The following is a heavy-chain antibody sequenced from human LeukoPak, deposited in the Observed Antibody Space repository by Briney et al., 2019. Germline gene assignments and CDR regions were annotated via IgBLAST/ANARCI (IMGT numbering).Heavy chain of an antibody. CDR2: ISWNSGSI. CDR3: AQEIGHYGMDV. Sequence: GGSLRLSCAASGFTFDDYAMHWFRQAPGKGLEWVSGISWNSGSIGYADYVKGRFTISRDNAKNSLYLQMNSLRAEDTALYYCAQEIGHYGMDVWGQGTTVTVSS. V-gene: IGHV3-9*01. D-gene: IGHD2/OR15-2a*01. J-gene: IGHJ6*02. CDR1: GFTFDDYA.